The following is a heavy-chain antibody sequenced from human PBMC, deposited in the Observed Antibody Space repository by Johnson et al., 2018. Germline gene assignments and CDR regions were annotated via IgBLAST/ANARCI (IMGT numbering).Heavy chain of an antibody. Sequence: EVQLVQSGGGLVQPGGSLRLSCAASGFTFSTYSMNWVRQAPGKGLEWVSYIRSNSSTVYYADSVRDRFTITSDNAKNSLYLQMSSLTDEDPAMYYCARLSTSSSRGYWGQGTLVTVSS. CDR3: ARLSTSSSRGY. CDR1: GFTFSTYS. J-gene: IGHJ4*02. D-gene: IGHD6-13*01. V-gene: IGHV3-48*02. CDR2: IRSNSSTV.